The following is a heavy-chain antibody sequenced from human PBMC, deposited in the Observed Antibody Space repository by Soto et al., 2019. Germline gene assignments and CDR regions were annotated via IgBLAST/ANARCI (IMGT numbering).Heavy chain of an antibody. CDR2: ISAYNGNT. CDR1: GYTFTSYG. CDR3: WRTGQAPKEYFDS. Sequence: ASVKVSCKASGYTFTSYGISWVRQAPGQGLEWMGWISAYNGNTNYAQKLQGRVTMTTDTSTSTAYMELRSLRSDDTAGYYWWRTGQAPKEYFDSWGKETLVTVSS. J-gene: IGHJ4*02. V-gene: IGHV1-18*01.